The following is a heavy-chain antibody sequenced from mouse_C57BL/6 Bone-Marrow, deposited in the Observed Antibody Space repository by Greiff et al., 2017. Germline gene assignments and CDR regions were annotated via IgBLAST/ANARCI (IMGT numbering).Heavy chain of an antibody. CDR2: IYPGSGST. V-gene: IGHV1-55*01. CDR3: ARFNWDFDY. J-gene: IGHJ2*01. D-gene: IGHD4-1*02. CDR1: GYTFTSYW. Sequence: LVESGAELVKPGASVKMSCKASGYTFTSYWITWVKQRPGQGLEWIGDIYPGSGSTNYNEKFKSKATLTVDTSSSTAYMQLSSLTSEDSAVYYCARFNWDFDYWGQGTTLTVSS.